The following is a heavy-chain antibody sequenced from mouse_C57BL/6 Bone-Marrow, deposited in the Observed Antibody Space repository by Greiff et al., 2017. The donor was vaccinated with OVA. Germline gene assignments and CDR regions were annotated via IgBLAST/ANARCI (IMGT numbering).Heavy chain of an antibody. Sequence: QVQLQQPGAELVKPGASVKLSCKASGYTFTSYWMHWVKQRPGQGLEWIGMIHPNSGSTNYNEKFKSKATLTVDKSSSTAYMQLSSLTSEDSAVYYCARSDGYMRGNYAMDYWGQGTSVTVSS. V-gene: IGHV1-64*01. D-gene: IGHD2-3*01. CDR3: ARSDGYMRGNYAMDY. CDR2: IHPNSGST. CDR1: GYTFTSYW. J-gene: IGHJ4*01.